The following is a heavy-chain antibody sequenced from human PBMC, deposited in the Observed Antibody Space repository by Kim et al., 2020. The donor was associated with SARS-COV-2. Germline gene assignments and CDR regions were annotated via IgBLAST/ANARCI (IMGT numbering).Heavy chain of an antibody. CDR1: GGSFSGYY. V-gene: IGHV4-34*01. D-gene: IGHD2-15*01. CDR3: ARGGGYCSGGSCRTPYNWFDP. Sequence: SETLSLTCAVYGGSFSGYYWSWIRQPPGKGLEWIGEINHSGSTNYNPSLKSRVTISVDTSKNQFSLKLSSVTAADTAVYYCARGGGYCSGGSCRTPYNWFDPWGQGTLVTVSS. CDR2: INHSGST. J-gene: IGHJ5*02.